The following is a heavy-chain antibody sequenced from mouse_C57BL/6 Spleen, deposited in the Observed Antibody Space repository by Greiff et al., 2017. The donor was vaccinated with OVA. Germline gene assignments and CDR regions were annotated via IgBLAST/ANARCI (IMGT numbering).Heavy chain of an antibody. V-gene: IGHV1-42*01. CDR3: ARGGGNKAWFAY. CDR1: GYSFTGYY. D-gene: IGHD2-1*01. CDR2: INPSTGGT. J-gene: IGHJ3*01. Sequence: EVQLQQSGPALVKPGASVKISCKASGYSFTGYYMNWVKQSPEKSLEWIGEINPSTGGTTYNQKVKAKATLSVNKSSSTAYLQLKSLTSEDSAVYYCARGGGNKAWFAYWGQGTLVTVSA.